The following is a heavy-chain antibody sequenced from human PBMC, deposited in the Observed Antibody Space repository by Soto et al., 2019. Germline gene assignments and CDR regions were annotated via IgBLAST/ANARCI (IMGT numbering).Heavy chain of an antibody. J-gene: IGHJ5*02. CDR3: ATSTGGGYYDSNDPQLFAP. Sequence: PSETLSLTCAVSGGSISSGGYYWSWIRQHPGKGLEWIGYIYYSGSTYYNPSLKSRVTISVDTSKNQFSLKLSSVTAADTAVYYCATSTGGGYYDSNDPQLFAPWGQGTLVTVSS. D-gene: IGHD3-22*01. CDR1: GGSISSGGYY. V-gene: IGHV4-31*11. CDR2: IYYSGST.